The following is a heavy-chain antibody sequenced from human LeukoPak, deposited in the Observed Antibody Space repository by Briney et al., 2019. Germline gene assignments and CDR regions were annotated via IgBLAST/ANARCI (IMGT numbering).Heavy chain of an antibody. CDR1: GFTFSSYT. D-gene: IGHD4-23*01. CDR2: ISYSGTT. Sequence: PGGSLRLSCAASGFTFSSYTMNWIRQPPGKGLEWIGYISYSGTTTYNPSLKSRVTISVDTSKNQFSLKLSSVTAADTAVYYCARDRSVTLGWALDIWGQGTMVTVSS. J-gene: IGHJ3*02. CDR3: ARDRSVTLGWALDI. V-gene: IGHV4-59*01.